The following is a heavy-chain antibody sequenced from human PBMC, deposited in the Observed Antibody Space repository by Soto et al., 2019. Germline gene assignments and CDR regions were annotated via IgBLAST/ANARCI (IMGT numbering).Heavy chain of an antibody. Sequence: QVQLVESGGGVVQPGRSLILSCAASGFTFSSYVMYWVRQAPGKGLEWVAVISYDGNNKYYADSVKGRFTISRDNSKNTLYLQMNSLRAEDTAVYYCARAGCDGGSCYTLVGLRYGMDVWGQGTTVTVSS. CDR2: ISYDGNNK. J-gene: IGHJ6*02. D-gene: IGHD2-15*01. CDR3: ARAGCDGGSCYTLVGLRYGMDV. V-gene: IGHV3-30-3*01. CDR1: GFTFSSYV.